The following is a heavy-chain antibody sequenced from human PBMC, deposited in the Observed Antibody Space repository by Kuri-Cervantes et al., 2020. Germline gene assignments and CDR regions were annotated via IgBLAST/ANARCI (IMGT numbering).Heavy chain of an antibody. CDR1: HFAFSDYW. V-gene: IGHV3-74*01. D-gene: IGHD6-13*01. Sequence: GGSLRLSCAASHFAFSDYWMHWVRQAPGKGLTWISRVSSDGSRTDYADSVKGRFIISRDNSKNTLYLQMNSLRAEDTAVYYCAKDRRVAAAGSGFDYWGQGTLVTVSS. CDR3: AKDRRVAAAGSGFDY. CDR2: VSSDGSRT. J-gene: IGHJ4*02.